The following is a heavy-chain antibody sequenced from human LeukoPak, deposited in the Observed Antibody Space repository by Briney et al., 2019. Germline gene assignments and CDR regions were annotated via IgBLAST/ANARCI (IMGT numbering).Heavy chain of an antibody. J-gene: IGHJ4*02. V-gene: IGHV2-70*11. D-gene: IGHD2-2*01. CDR2: IDWDGDQ. Sequence: SGPALVKPSQTFTLTCTFSGFSLSTSAVGVSWIRHPPGKALECLARIDWDGDQYYSSSLKSRLTISKGTSKNQVVLTMTNMDPVDTATYYCARISSTSCRNDYWGQGTLVTVFS. CDR3: ARISSTSCRNDY. CDR1: GFSLSTSAVG.